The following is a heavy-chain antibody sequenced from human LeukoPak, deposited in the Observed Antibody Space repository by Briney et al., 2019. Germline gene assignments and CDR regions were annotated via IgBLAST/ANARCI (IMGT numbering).Heavy chain of an antibody. CDR2: IGYDGSNK. J-gene: IGHJ4*02. Sequence: PGGSLRLSCAASGVTFSSYAMHWVRHAPGKGLEWVAVIGYDGSNKYYGDSVKGRFTISRDNSKNTLYLQMNSLRAEDRAVYYCARDRDQVVFDHWGQGTLVTVSS. D-gene: IGHD3-22*01. CDR3: ARDRDQVVFDH. V-gene: IGHV3-30*02. CDR1: GVTFSSYA.